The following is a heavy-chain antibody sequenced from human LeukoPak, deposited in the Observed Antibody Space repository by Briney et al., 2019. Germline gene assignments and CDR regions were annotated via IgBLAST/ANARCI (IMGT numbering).Heavy chain of an antibody. CDR2: ISAYNGNT. D-gene: IGHD2-2*01. CDR1: GYTFTGYY. Sequence: ASVKVSCKASGYTFTGYYMHWVRQAPGQGLEWMGWISAYNGNTNYAQKLQGRVTMTTDTSTSTAYMELRSLRSDDTAVYYCARDLSRYCSSTSCLSWGIDAFDIWGQGTMVTVSS. V-gene: IGHV1-18*04. CDR3: ARDLSRYCSSTSCLSWGIDAFDI. J-gene: IGHJ3*02.